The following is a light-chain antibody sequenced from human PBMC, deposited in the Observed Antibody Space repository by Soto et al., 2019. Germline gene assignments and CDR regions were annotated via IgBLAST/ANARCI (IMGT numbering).Light chain of an antibody. CDR2: ETS. J-gene: IGKJ5*01. Sequence: VLTHSPATLCLSPVERATLSCRASQSVSNYLSWYQQKPGQAPRLLMYETSRRATGIPARFSGSGSGTDFTLTISSLEPEDFAVYYCQQRHNWRDTFGQGTRLEIK. V-gene: IGKV3-11*01. CDR1: QSVSNY. CDR3: QQRHNWRDT.